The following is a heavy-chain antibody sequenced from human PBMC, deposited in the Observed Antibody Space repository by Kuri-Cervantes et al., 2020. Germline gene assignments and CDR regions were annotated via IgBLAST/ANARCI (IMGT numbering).Heavy chain of an antibody. Sequence: ASVKVSCKASGYTFTGYYIHWVRQAPGQGLEWMGWINPNSDGTNYAQKFQGWVTITRDTSISTAYMEMRRLTSDDTAVHYCARGEYRYGHEYWGQGTLVTVSS. CDR3: ARGEYRYGHEY. CDR2: INPNSDGT. CDR1: GYTFTGYY. D-gene: IGHD5-18*01. J-gene: IGHJ1*01. V-gene: IGHV1-2*04.